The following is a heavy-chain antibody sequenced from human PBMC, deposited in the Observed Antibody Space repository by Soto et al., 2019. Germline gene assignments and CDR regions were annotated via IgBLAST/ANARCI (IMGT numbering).Heavy chain of an antibody. CDR3: ARSVAVPGAHIDY. Sequence: SETLSFTCSVSGGSISGSYWSWIRQSPGKGLEWLGYVYYTGSTNYSPSLRSRVSISVDTSKNEFSLRLSSVTAADTAMYFCARSVAVPGAHIDYWGQGTQVTVSS. CDR1: GGSISGSY. J-gene: IGHJ4*02. D-gene: IGHD6-19*01. CDR2: VYYTGST. V-gene: IGHV4-59*01.